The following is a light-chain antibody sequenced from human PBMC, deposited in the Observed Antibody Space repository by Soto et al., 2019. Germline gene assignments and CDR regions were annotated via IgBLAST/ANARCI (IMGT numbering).Light chain of an antibody. CDR1: SSDVGGYNY. CDR3: SSYAGSNNLL. V-gene: IGLV2-8*01. CDR2: EVS. Sequence: QSALTQPPSASGSPGPSVTISCTGTSSDVGGYNYVSWYQQHPGKAPKLMIYEVSKRPSGVPDRFSGSKSGNTASLTVSGLQAEDEADYYCSSYAGSNNLLFGGGTKVTVL. J-gene: IGLJ2*01.